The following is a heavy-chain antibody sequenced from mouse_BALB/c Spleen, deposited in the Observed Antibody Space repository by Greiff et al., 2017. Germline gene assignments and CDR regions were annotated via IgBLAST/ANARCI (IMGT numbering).Heavy chain of an antibody. CDR2: IWAGGST. CDR1: GFSLTSYG. CDR3: ARESPMITDYAMDY. J-gene: IGHJ4*01. V-gene: IGHV2-9*02. Sequence: QVQLKESGPGLVAPSQSLSITCTVSGFSLTSYGVHWVRQPPGKGLEWLGVIWAGGSTNYNSALMSRLSISKDNSKSQVFLKMNSLQTDDTAMYYCARESPMITDYAMDYWGQGTSVTVSS. D-gene: IGHD2-4*01.